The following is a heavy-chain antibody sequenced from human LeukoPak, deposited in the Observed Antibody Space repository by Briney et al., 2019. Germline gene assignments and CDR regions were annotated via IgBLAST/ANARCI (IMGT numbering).Heavy chain of an antibody. Sequence: GGSLRLSCAASGFTFSSYAMSWVRQAPGKGLEWVSATSGPGGSRDYADSVKGRFTISRDNSKNTLYLQMNSLRAEDTAIYYSAKKVGLVSAPLYYSDLWGQGALVTVSS. CDR3: AKKVGLVSAPLYYSDL. CDR1: GFTFSSYA. CDR2: TSGPGGSR. V-gene: IGHV3-23*01. J-gene: IGHJ4*02. D-gene: IGHD1-26*01.